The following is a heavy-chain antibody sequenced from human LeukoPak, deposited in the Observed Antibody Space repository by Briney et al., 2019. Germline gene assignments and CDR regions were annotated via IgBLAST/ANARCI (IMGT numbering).Heavy chain of an antibody. Sequence: PSETLSLTCTVSGGSISSSSYYWGWIRQPPGKGLEWIGSIYYSGSTYYNPSLKSRVTISVDTSKNQFSLKLSSVTAADTAVYYCAREMGNTAMDQGDAFDIWGQGTMVTVSS. CDR3: AREMGNTAMDQGDAFDI. CDR2: IYYSGST. V-gene: IGHV4-39*07. J-gene: IGHJ3*02. CDR1: GGSISSSSYY. D-gene: IGHD5-18*01.